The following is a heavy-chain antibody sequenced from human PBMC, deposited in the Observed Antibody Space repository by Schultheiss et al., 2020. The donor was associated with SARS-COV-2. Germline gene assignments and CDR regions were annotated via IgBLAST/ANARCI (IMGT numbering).Heavy chain of an antibody. CDR2: IYYSGST. Sequence: SQTLSLTCTVSVGSISSGGYYWSWIRQHPGKGLEWIGYIYYSGSTYYNPSLKSRVTISVDTSKNQFSLKLSSVTAADTAVYYCARDTSIASYFDYWGQGTLVTVSS. CDR3: ARDTSIASYFDY. D-gene: IGHD6-6*01. CDR1: VGSISSGGYY. J-gene: IGHJ4*02. V-gene: IGHV4-31*03.